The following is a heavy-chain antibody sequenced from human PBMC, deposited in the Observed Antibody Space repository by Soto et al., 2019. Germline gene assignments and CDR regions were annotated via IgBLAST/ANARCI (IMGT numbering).Heavy chain of an antibody. CDR2: ISAYNGNT. Sequence: QVQLVQSGAEVKKPGASVKVSCKASGYTFTSYGISWVRQAPGQGLEWMGWISAYNGNTNYAQKLQGRVTMTTDTCTSTAYVELRSVRSDDTAVYYCASLGLVEPLVDSWGQGTLVTVSS. D-gene: IGHD6-6*01. CDR3: ASLGLVEPLVDS. J-gene: IGHJ4*02. V-gene: IGHV1-18*01. CDR1: GYTFTSYG.